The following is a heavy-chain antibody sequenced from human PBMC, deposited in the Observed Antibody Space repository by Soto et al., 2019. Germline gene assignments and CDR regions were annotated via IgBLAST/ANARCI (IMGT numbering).Heavy chain of an antibody. CDR1: GGSISSYY. V-gene: IGHV4-59*01. D-gene: IGHD2-2*01. J-gene: IGHJ6*03. CDR2: IYYSGST. Sequence: PSETLSLTCTVSGGSISSYYWSWIRQPPGKGLEWIGYIYYSGSTNYNPSLKSRVTISVDTSKNQFSLKLSSVTAADTAVYYCARGSKRVPAAQFRYYYTDVWGKGTTVTVSS. CDR3: ARGSKRVPAAQFRYYYTDV.